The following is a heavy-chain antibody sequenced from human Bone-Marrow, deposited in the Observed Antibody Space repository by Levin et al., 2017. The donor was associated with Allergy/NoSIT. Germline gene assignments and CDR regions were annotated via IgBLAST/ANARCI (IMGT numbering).Heavy chain of an antibody. CDR3: AKRRDDFWSGYGYGMDV. CDR1: GFAFSTYG. J-gene: IGHJ6*02. Sequence: SCAASGFAFSTYGMHWVRQAPGKGLEWVAVISYDGSDKHYADSVKGRFTISRDNSKNTLYLQMNSLRAEDTAVYYCAKRRDDFWSGYGYGMDVWGHGTTVTVSS. D-gene: IGHD3-3*01. CDR2: ISYDGSDK. V-gene: IGHV3-30*18.